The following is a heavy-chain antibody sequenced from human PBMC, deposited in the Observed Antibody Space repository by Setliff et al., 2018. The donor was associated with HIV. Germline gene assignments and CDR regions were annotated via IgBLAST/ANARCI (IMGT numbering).Heavy chain of an antibody. D-gene: IGHD3-22*01. J-gene: IGHJ4*02. Sequence: SETLSLTCAVYGGSFSGHYWSWIRQPPGKGLEWIGNIYYSGSTHYNPSLKSRVTISVDTSKNQFSLKLSSLTAADTAVYYCARRPSPYYYYDSSGYSGGNVDYWGQGTLVTVSS. CDR3: ARRPSPYYYYDSSGYSGGNVDY. V-gene: IGHV4-34*01. CDR1: GGSFSGHY. CDR2: IYYSGST.